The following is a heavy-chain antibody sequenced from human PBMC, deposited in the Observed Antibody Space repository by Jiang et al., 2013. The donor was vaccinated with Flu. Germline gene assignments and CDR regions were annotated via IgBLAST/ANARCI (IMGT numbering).Heavy chain of an antibody. CDR3: AKDSPMKWELRD. CDR2: VPHDDSQK. Sequence: VQLVESGGGVVQPGGSLRLSCATSGFIFRNFGMHWVRQAPGKGLEWVALVPHDDSQKYYADSVRGRFTISRDSTKSTLFLQMNSLRPDDTAIYYCAKDSPMKWELRDCGQGTLVTVSS. V-gene: IGHV3-30*02. CDR1: GFIFRNFG. J-gene: IGHJ4*02. D-gene: IGHD1-26*01.